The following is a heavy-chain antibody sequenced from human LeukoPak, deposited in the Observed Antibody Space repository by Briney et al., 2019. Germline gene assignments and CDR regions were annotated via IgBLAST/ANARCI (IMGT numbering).Heavy chain of an antibody. CDR3: ANYPALDCSGGSCYYFDY. D-gene: IGHD2-15*01. Sequence: GASAEVSCKASGGTFSSYAISWVRQAPGQGLEWMGRIIPIFGIANYAQKFQGRVTITADKSTSTAYMELSSLRSEDTAVYYCANYPALDCSGGSCYYFDYWGQGTLVTVSS. CDR1: GGTFSSYA. J-gene: IGHJ4*02. V-gene: IGHV1-69*04. CDR2: IIPIFGIA.